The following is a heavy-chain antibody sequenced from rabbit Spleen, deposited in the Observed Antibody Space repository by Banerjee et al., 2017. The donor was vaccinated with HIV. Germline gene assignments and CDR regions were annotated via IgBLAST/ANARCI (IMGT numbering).Heavy chain of an antibody. D-gene: IGHD8-1*01. J-gene: IGHJ6*01. V-gene: IGHV1S40*01. Sequence: QQLVESGGDLVKPGASLTLTCTASGVSFSSNYYMCWVRQAPGKGLEWIACIDTGSSDFTYFASWAKGRFTCSKTSSTTVTLQMTSLTAADTATYFCARDTGSSFSSYGMDLWGPGTLVTVS. CDR1: GVSFSSNYY. CDR3: ARDTGSSFSSYGMDL. CDR2: IDTGSSDFT.